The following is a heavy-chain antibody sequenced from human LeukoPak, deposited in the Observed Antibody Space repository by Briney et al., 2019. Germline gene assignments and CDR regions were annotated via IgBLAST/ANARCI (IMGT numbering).Heavy chain of an antibody. Sequence: AASVKVSCKASGGTFSSYAISWVRQAPGQGLEWMGGIIPIFGTANYAQKVQGRVTVTADKSSNTVYMELSSLRSEDTAVYYCASPPVPQAAAITPGYFYYYMDVWGKGTTVTVSS. CDR1: GGTFSSYA. CDR3: ASPPVPQAAAITPGYFYYYMDV. V-gene: IGHV1-69*06. D-gene: IGHD6-13*01. CDR2: IIPIFGTA. J-gene: IGHJ6*03.